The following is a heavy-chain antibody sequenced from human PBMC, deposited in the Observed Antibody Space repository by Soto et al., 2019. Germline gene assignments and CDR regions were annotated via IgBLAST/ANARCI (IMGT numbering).Heavy chain of an antibody. D-gene: IGHD2-15*01. Sequence: EVLLVESGGGLVQPGGSLRLSCAGSGFNVSSDFLYWVRQGPGKGLEWVSVIYRGGRTYYADSVKDRFTISRDNSKNTLHLQMNSLRVEDSAIYYCARDYSQYSMDVWGQGTTVTVSS. CDR3: ARDYSQYSMDV. J-gene: IGHJ6*02. CDR2: IYRGGRT. CDR1: GFNVSSDF. V-gene: IGHV3-66*01.